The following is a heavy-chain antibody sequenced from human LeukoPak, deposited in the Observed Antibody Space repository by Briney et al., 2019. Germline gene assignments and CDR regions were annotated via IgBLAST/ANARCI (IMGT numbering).Heavy chain of an antibody. D-gene: IGHD1-26*01. Sequence: GGSLRLSCAASGFTFDDYGMSWVRQAPGKGLEWVSGINWNGGSTGYADSVKGRFTISRDNAKNSLFLQMNSLRVEDTAVYYCAKNYYAGAYYGWFAPWGQGTLVTVAS. J-gene: IGHJ5*02. CDR3: AKNYYAGAYYGWFAP. CDR1: GFTFDDYG. CDR2: INWNGGST. V-gene: IGHV3-20*04.